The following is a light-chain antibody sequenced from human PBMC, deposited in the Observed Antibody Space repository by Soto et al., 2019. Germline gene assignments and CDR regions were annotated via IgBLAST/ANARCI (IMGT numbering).Light chain of an antibody. J-gene: IGKJ1*01. CDR2: AAS. Sequence: ATPITPSPSSLSSSVGDRVTLTCRASQDIGNDLGWYQQKPGKAPNLLIYAASSLQSGVPSRFSGSGSGTDFTLTISSLQPEDCATYYCLQDYNYPPTFGPGTKVDIK. CDR1: QDIGND. V-gene: IGKV1-6*01. CDR3: LQDYNYPPT.